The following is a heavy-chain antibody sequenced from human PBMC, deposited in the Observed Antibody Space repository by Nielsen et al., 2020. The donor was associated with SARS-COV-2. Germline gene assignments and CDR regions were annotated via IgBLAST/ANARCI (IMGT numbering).Heavy chain of an antibody. J-gene: IGHJ6*02. CDR3: ARWRFSYGLGYYGLDV. V-gene: IGHV1-8*02. CDR2: MNPNRGNT. CDR1: GGTFSSYA. D-gene: IGHD5-18*01. Sequence: ASVKVSCKASGGTFSSYAISWVRQATGQGLEWMGWMNPNRGNTGYAQKFQGRVTMTRNTSISTAYMELSSLRSEDSAVYYCARWRFSYGLGYYGLDVWGQGTTVTVSS.